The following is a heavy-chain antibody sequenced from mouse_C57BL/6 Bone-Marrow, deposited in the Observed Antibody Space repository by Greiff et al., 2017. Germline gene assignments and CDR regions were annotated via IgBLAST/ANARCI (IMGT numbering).Heavy chain of an antibody. J-gene: IGHJ4*01. V-gene: IGHV1-63*01. CDR1: GYTFTNYW. CDR3: ARRGGYSNYAMDY. D-gene: IGHD2-5*01. Sequence: QVQLQQSGAELVRPGTSVKMSCKASGYTFTNYWIGWAKQRPGHGLEWIGDIYPGGGYTNYNEKFKGKATLTADKSSSTAYTQFSSLTSEDSAIYYCARRGGYSNYAMDYWGQGTSVTVSS. CDR2: IYPGGGYT.